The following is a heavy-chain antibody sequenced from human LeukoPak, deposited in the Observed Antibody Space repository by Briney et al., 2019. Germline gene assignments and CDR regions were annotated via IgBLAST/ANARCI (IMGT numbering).Heavy chain of an antibody. Sequence: GGSLRLSCAASGFTVSSNYMSWVRQAPGKGLEWVSVIYSGGSTYYADSVKGRFTISRHNSKNTLYLQMNSLRGEDKALYYCAREQPPVAGNAWGDYYYYGMDVWGHGTTVTVSS. D-gene: IGHD6-19*01. CDR1: GFTVSSNY. J-gene: IGHJ6*02. CDR2: IYSGGST. V-gene: IGHV3-53*04. CDR3: AREQPPVAGNAWGDYYYYGMDV.